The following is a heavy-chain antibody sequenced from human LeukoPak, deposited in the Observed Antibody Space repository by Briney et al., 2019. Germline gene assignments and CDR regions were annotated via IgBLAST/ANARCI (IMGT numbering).Heavy chain of an antibody. J-gene: IGHJ4*02. CDR3: ARDFNYGPFDY. CDR2: ISSSGSTI. CDR1: GFTFCSYE. Sequence: GGSLRLSCAASGFTFCSYEMNWVRQAPGKGLEWVSYISSSGSTIYYADSVKGRFTISRDNAKNSLYLQMNSLRAEDTAVYYCARDFNYGPFDYWGQGTLVTVSS. D-gene: IGHD4-11*01. V-gene: IGHV3-48*03.